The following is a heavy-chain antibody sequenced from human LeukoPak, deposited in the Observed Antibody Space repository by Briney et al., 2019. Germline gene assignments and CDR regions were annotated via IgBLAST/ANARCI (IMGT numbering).Heavy chain of an antibody. J-gene: IGHJ4*02. V-gene: IGHV4-39*01. CDR2: IYYSGST. D-gene: IGHD1-1*01. Sequence: MPSETLSLTCTVSGGSIDSSSYYWGWIRQPPGKGLEWIGTIYYSGSTYYNPSLKSRVTISVDTSKNRFSLKLSSVTAADTAVYHCAKHVLEATYFDNWGQGTLVTVSS. CDR1: GGSIDSSSYY. CDR3: AKHVLEATYFDN.